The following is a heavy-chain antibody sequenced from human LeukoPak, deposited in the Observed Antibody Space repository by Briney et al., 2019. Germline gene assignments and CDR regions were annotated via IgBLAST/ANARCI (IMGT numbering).Heavy chain of an antibody. Sequence: GGSLRLSCAASGFTFSSYAMSWVRQAPGKGLEWVSVISGSGGSTYYADSVKGRFTISRDNSKNTLYLQMNSLRAEDTAVYYCAIPGHGSSWFPFDYWGQGTLVTVSS. CDR3: AIPGHGSSWFPFDY. V-gene: IGHV3-23*01. CDR1: GFTFSSYA. CDR2: ISGSGGST. D-gene: IGHD6-13*01. J-gene: IGHJ4*02.